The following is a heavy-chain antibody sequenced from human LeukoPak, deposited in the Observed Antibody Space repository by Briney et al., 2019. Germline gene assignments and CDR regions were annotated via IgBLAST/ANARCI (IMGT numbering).Heavy chain of an antibody. V-gene: IGHV4-59*01. J-gene: IGHJ1*01. CDR3: ARGHSSSWYSGYFQH. CDR1: GGSISSYY. Sequence: SETQSLTCTVSGGSISSYYWSWIRQPPGKGLEWIGYIYYSGSTNYNPSLKSRVTISVDTSKNQFSLKLSSVTAADTAVYYCARGHSSSWYSGYFQHWGQGTLVTVSS. CDR2: IYYSGST. D-gene: IGHD6-13*01.